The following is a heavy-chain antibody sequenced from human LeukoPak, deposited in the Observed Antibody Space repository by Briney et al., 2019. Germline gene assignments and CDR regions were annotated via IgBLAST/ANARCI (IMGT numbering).Heavy chain of an antibody. V-gene: IGHV4-4*07. CDR2: IYTSGSS. D-gene: IGHD3-22*01. J-gene: IGHJ4*02. CDR3: ARDQYYYDSSGYLFDY. Sequence: SETLSLTCTVSGGSISSYYWSWIRQPAGKGLEWIGRIYTSGSSNYNPSLKSRVTMSVDTSKNQFSLKLSSVTAADTAVYYCARDQYYYDSSGYLFDYWGQGTLVTVSS. CDR1: GGSISSYY.